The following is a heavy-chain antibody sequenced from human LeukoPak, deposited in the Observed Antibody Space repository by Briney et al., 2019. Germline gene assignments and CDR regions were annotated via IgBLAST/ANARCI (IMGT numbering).Heavy chain of an antibody. D-gene: IGHD5-24*01. CDR2: IDHRGDT. Sequence: PSETLSLTCAVYGGSFSPYYWSWIRQSPRKGLGWIAEIDHRGDTNYNPSVKSRVTISIDTSKNQFSLKVRSLSAADTAVYYCARGATISETGYFDFWGQGTLVTVSS. J-gene: IGHJ4*03. V-gene: IGHV4-34*01. CDR3: ARGATISETGYFDF. CDR1: GGSFSPYY.